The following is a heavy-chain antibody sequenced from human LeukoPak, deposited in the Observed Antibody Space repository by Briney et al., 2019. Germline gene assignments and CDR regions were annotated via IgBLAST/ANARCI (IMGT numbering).Heavy chain of an antibody. V-gene: IGHV3-7*01. CDR3: AKTQDYGDYDVGGGRDY. D-gene: IGHD4-17*01. Sequence: GGSLRLSCAASGFTLSSYWMSWVRQAPGKGLEWVANIKQDGSEKYYVDSVKGRFTISRDNAKNSLYLQMNSLRAEDTAVYYCAKTQDYGDYDVGGGRDYWGQGTLVTVSS. J-gene: IGHJ4*02. CDR2: IKQDGSEK. CDR1: GFTLSSYW.